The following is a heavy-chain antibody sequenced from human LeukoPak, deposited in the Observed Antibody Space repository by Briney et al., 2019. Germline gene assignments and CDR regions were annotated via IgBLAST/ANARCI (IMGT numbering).Heavy chain of an antibody. V-gene: IGHV1-69*02. J-gene: IGHJ5*02. CDR3: ARTPRGIFTGFDP. D-gene: IGHD2-8*02. CDR2: IIPILGIA. Sequence: GASVKVSCKASGGTFSSYTISWVRQAPGQGLEWMGRIIPILGIANYAQRFQGRVTITADKPTSTAYMELSSLRSEDTAVYYCARTPRGIFTGFDPWGQGTLVTVSS. CDR1: GGTFSSYT.